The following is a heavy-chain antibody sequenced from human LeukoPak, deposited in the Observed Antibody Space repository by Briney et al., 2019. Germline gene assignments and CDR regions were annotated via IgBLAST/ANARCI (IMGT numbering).Heavy chain of an antibody. J-gene: IGHJ6*02. CDR1: GGSISSSSYY. Sequence: SETLSLTCTVSGGSISSSSYYWGWIRQPPGKGLEWIGSIYYSGSTYYNPSLKSRVTISVDTSKNQFSLKLSSVTAADTAVYYCARVYRHYYYGMDVWGQGTTVTVSS. CDR3: ARVYRHYYYGMDV. V-gene: IGHV4-39*07. D-gene: IGHD3-16*02. CDR2: IYYSGST.